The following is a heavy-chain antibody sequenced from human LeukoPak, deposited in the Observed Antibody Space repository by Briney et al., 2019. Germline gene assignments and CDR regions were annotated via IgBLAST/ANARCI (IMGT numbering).Heavy chain of an antibody. Sequence: GGSLRLSCAASGFTFSNYNMNWVRQAPGKGLEWVSSISSSNNYIYYADSVKGRFTISRDNSKNTLYLQMNSLRDEDTAVYYCARAVGPFDYWGQGTLVTVSS. J-gene: IGHJ4*02. CDR1: GFTFSNYN. V-gene: IGHV3-21*01. CDR2: ISSSNNYI. D-gene: IGHD3-16*01. CDR3: ARAVGPFDY.